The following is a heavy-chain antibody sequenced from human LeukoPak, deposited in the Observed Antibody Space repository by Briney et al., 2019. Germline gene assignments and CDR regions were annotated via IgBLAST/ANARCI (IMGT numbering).Heavy chain of an antibody. CDR1: GYTFTSYY. CDR3: ARDKVVPEYFQH. J-gene: IGHJ1*01. Sequence: ASVKVSFQASGYTFTSYYMHWVRPAPGQGLEWMGIINPSGGSTSYAQKFQGRVTMTRDTSTSTVYMELSSLRSEDTAVYYCARDKVVPEYFQHWGQGTLVTVSS. D-gene: IGHD2-15*01. CDR2: INPSGGST. V-gene: IGHV1-46*01.